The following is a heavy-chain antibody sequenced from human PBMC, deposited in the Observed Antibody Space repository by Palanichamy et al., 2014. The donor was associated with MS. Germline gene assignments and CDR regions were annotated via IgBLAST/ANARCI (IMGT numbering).Heavy chain of an antibody. D-gene: IGHD2-2*01. CDR1: GGFISSYY. CDR3: ARDMPEDGTRGLFDY. CDR2: ISYSGTT. J-gene: IGHJ4*02. V-gene: IGHV4-59*01. Sequence: QVQLQESGPGLVKPSETLSLTCSVSGGFISSYYWSWIRQPLGKGLEWIGYISYSGTTNYNPSLKSRVTISVDMSKDQFSLKLTSVTAADTAIYFCARDMPEDGTRGLFDYWGQGILVTVSS.